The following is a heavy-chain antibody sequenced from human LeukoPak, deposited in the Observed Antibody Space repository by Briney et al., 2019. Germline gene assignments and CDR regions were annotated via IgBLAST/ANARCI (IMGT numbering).Heavy chain of an antibody. V-gene: IGHV4-31*03. CDR1: GGSISSGGYY. Sequence: SEALSLTCTVSGGSISSGGYYWSWIRQHPGKGLEWIGYIYYSGSTYYNPSLKSRVTISVDTSKNQFSLKLSSVTAADTAVYYCARDRITIFGVETYGMDVWGQGTTVTVSS. CDR3: ARDRITIFGVETYGMDV. CDR2: IYYSGST. D-gene: IGHD3-3*01. J-gene: IGHJ6*02.